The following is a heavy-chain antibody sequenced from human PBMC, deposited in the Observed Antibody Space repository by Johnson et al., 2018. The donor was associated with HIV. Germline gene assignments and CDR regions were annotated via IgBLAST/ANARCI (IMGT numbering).Heavy chain of an antibody. D-gene: IGHD1-20*01. CDR2: INWNGGST. CDR3: ARGTLTGTTGGFDI. CDR1: EFTFDDYG. J-gene: IGHJ3*02. Sequence: VQLVESGGGVVRPGGSLRLSCAASEFTFDDYGMSWVRQAPGKGLEWVSGINWNGGSTGYADSGEGRFTISRDNAKNSLYLQMNSLRAEDTALYYCARGTLTGTTGGFDIWGQGTMVTVSA. V-gene: IGHV3-20*04.